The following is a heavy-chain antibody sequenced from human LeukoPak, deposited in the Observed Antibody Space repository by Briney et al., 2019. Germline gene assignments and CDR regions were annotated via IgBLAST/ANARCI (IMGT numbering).Heavy chain of an antibody. D-gene: IGHD3-10*01. V-gene: IGHV5-51*01. CDR2: IYPADSDT. J-gene: IGHJ4*02. CDR3: ARQSRDGSKTRGYYFDY. Sequence: GESLKISCQVSGYIFTHYWIGWVRQMPRKGLESMGIIYPADSDTTCSPSFQGQVTISADKSISTVYLQWSSLKASDTAMYYCARQSRDGSKTRGYYFDYWGQGTLVTVSS. CDR1: GYIFTHYW.